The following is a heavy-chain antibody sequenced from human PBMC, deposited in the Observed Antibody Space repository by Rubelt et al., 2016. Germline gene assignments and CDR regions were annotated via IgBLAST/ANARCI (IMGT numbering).Heavy chain of an antibody. CDR2: ISGNGGST. J-gene: IGHJ4*02. D-gene: IGHD6-13*01. V-gene: IGHV3-23*01. Sequence: ASGFIYTYSTMTWVRQAPGKGLEWVSAISGNGGSTYYADSVRGRFTISRDNSRNTLYLQMNSLRAEDTAVYYCAKGHSNLDYWGQGTLVTVSS. CDR3: AKGHSNLDY. CDR1: GFIYTYST.